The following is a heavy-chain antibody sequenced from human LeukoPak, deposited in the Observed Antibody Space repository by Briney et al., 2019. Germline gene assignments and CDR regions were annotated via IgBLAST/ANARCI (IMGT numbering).Heavy chain of an antibody. Sequence: PGGSLRLSCAASGFTFSSYGMSWVRQAPGKGLEWVSAISGSGGSTYYADSVKGRFTISRDNSKNTLYLQMNSLRAEDTAVYYCAKDGRYSYGYWFDYWGQGTLVTVSS. J-gene: IGHJ4*02. CDR2: ISGSGGST. V-gene: IGHV3-23*01. CDR3: AKDGRYSYGYWFDY. CDR1: GFTFSSYG. D-gene: IGHD5-18*01.